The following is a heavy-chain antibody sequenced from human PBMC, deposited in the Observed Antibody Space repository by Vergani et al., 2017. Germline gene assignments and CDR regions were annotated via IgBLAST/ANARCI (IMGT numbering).Heavy chain of an antibody. CDR1: GFTFSSYS. CDR2: ISSSSSYI. V-gene: IGHV3-21*01. Sequence: EVQLVESGGGLVKPGGSLRLSCAASGFTFSSYSMNWVRQAPGKGLEWVSSISSSSSYIYYADSVKGRFTISRDNAKNSLYLKMNSLRAEDTAVYYCIISGILTGDDAFDIWGQGTMVTVSS. J-gene: IGHJ3*02. CDR3: IISGILTGDDAFDI. D-gene: IGHD3-9*01.